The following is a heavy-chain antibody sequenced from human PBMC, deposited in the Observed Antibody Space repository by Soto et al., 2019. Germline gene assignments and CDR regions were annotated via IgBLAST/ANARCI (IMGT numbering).Heavy chain of an antibody. CDR1: GGSISSGGYY. V-gene: IGHV4-61*08. J-gene: IGHJ4*02. Sequence: PSETLSLTCTVYGGSISSGGYYWSWIRQHPGKGLEWIGEINYSGRTNYNPSLKSRVTISVDTSKNQFSLKLSSMTAADTAVYYSARTGHLFVYWGQGISVTVSS. CDR3: ARTGHLFVY. CDR2: INYSGRT.